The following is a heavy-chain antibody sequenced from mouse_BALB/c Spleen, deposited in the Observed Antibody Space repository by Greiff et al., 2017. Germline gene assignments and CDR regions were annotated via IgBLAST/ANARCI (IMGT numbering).Heavy chain of an antibody. D-gene: IGHD2-3*01. V-gene: IGHV1-87*01. Sequence: VQLQQSGAELARPGASVKLSCKASGYTFTSYWMQWVKQRPGQGLEWIGAIYPGDGDTRYTQKFKGKATLTADKSSSTAYMQLSSLASEDSAVYYCAVIYDGYYEGYFDVWGAGTTVTVSS. CDR1: GYTFTSYW. CDR3: AVIYDGYYEGYFDV. CDR2: IYPGDGDT. J-gene: IGHJ1*01.